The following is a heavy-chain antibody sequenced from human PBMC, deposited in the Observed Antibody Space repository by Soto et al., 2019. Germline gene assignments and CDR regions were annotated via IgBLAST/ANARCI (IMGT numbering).Heavy chain of an antibody. Sequence: SETLSLTCSVSGGSVTSGNYYWSWIRQPPGKGLEWIGYIDYIGSSNYYPSLKSRVTISVDTSKNQFSLKLSSVTAADTATYYCARTGRQLARYGGDIDSWGQGTLVTVSS. CDR3: ARTGRQLARYGGDIDS. CDR1: GGSVTSGNYY. J-gene: IGHJ4*02. D-gene: IGHD6-13*01. V-gene: IGHV4-61*01. CDR2: IDYIGSS.